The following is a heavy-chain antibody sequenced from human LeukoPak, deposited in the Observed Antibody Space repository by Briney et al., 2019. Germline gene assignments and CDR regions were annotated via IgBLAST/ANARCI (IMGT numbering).Heavy chain of an antibody. CDR3: ARDLVGYSYGSWDRAPDV. Sequence: PSETLSLTCTVSGGSISSGDYYWSWIRQPPGKGLEWIGYIYYSGSTYYNPSLKSRVTISEDTSKNQFSLKLSSVTAADTAVYYCARDLVGYSYGSWDRAPDVWGQGTTVTVSS. CDR2: IYYSGST. D-gene: IGHD5-18*01. J-gene: IGHJ6*02. CDR1: GGSISSGDYY. V-gene: IGHV4-30-4*01.